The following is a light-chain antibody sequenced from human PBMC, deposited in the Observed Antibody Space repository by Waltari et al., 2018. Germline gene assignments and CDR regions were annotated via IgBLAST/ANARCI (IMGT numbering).Light chain of an antibody. CDR3: QAWDSTAGV. J-gene: IGLJ1*01. V-gene: IGLV3-1*01. CDR2: QDN. Sequence: SYELTQQPSVSLSPGQTATIPCARDKLSEMLVCWYQQNPGQSPLVIIYQDNKRPSGIPERFFGSSSGNTATLTITGTQATDEADYYCQAWDSTAGVFGTGTKVIVL. CDR1: KLSEML.